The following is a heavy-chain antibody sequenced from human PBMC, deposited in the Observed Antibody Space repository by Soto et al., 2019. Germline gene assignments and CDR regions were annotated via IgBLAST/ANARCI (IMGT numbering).Heavy chain of an antibody. CDR1: GYTFTSYA. V-gene: IGHV1-3*01. J-gene: IGHJ3*02. Sequence: ASVKVSCKASGYTFTSYAMHWLRQCPGQRLEWMGWINAGNGNTKYSQKFQGRVTITRDTSASTAYMELSSLRSEDTAVYYCARVPPSSGDDAFDIWGQGTMVTVSS. D-gene: IGHD7-27*01. CDR3: ARVPPSSGDDAFDI. CDR2: INAGNGNT.